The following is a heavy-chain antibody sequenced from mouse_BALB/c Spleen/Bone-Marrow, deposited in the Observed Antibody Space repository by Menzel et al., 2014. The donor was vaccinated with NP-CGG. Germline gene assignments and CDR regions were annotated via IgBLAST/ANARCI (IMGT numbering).Heavy chain of an antibody. D-gene: IGHD1-1*01. V-gene: IGHV1-39*01. CDR2: IDPYYGVT. CDR3: AIFSITTVVKGY. CDR1: GYPFTGYN. J-gene: IGHJ2*01. Sequence: VQLQQSGPELEKPGASVKISCKASGYPFTGYNMNWVKQSNGKSLEWIGNIDPYYGVTSYNQKLKGKATLTVDKSSSTAYMQLKSLTSEDSAVYYCAIFSITTVVKGYWGQGTTLTVSS.